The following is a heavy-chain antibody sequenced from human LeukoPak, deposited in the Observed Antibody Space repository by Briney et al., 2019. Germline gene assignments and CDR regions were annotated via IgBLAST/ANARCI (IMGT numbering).Heavy chain of an antibody. V-gene: IGHV1-46*01. D-gene: IGHD4-17*01. J-gene: IGHJ4*02. CDR2: INPSGGST. Sequence: ASVKVSCKASGYTFTSYYMHWVRQAPGQGLEWMEIINPSGGSTSYAQKFQGRVTMTRDTPTSTVYMELSSLRSEDTAVYYCASEQPTVTTGNFDYWGQGTLVTVSS. CDR1: GYTFTSYY. CDR3: ASEQPTVTTGNFDY.